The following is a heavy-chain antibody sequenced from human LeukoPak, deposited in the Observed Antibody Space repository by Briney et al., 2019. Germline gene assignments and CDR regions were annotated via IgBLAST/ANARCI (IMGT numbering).Heavy chain of an antibody. Sequence: GGSLRLSCAASGLTFSSYGMHWVRQAPGKGLEWVAFIRSDDGSKYYADSVKGRFTISRDNSKKLYLQMNSLRAEDTAVYYCARGGLFKYFFDYWGQGTPVTVSS. CDR1: GLTFSSYG. J-gene: IGHJ4*02. CDR3: ARGGLFKYFFDY. V-gene: IGHV3-30*02. CDR2: IRSDDGSK. D-gene: IGHD2-15*01.